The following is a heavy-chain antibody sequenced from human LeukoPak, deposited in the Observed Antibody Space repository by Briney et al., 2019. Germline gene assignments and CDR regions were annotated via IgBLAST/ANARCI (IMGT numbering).Heavy chain of an antibody. CDR2: IYHSGST. Sequence: SETLSLTCAVSDYSISSGYYWGWIRQPPGKGLEWIGSIYHSGSTYYNPSLKSRVTISVDTSKNQFSLKLSSVTAADTAVYYCARQRGYCSGGSCYGMFDYWGQGTLVTVSS. D-gene: IGHD2-15*01. V-gene: IGHV4-38-2*01. CDR3: ARQRGYCSGGSCYGMFDY. CDR1: DYSISSGYY. J-gene: IGHJ4*02.